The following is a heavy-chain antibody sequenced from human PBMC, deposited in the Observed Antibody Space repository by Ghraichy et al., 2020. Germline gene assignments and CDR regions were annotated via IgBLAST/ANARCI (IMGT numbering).Heavy chain of an antibody. CDR3: AKRGYYHDTSAYYYFDY. Sequence: GESLNISCAASGFTFSSHAMNWVRQAPGKGLQWVSSIPGNGDNTYYADSVNGRFTISRDNSKNTLYLQMNSLRAEDTAIYYCAKRGYYHDTSAYYYFDYWGQGTLVTVSS. J-gene: IGHJ4*02. D-gene: IGHD3-22*01. V-gene: IGHV3-23*01. CDR1: GFTFSSHA. CDR2: IPGNGDNT.